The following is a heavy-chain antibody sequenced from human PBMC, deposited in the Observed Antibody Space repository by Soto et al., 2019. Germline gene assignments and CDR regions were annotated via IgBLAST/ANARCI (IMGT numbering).Heavy chain of an antibody. CDR3: AKEFGWELQLSHPYYNSGMDV. CDR1: GFTFRSYV. CDR2: MRFDGSNK. Sequence: PGGSLRLSCAAFGFTFRSYVMHWVRQAPGKGLGGGALMRFDGSNKNYADSVRGRFTISSDNSKSTLYLQMDILRPEDTAVYYCAKEFGWELQLSHPYYNSGMDVWGQGTTVTVSS. V-gene: IGHV3-30*02. D-gene: IGHD1-1*01. J-gene: IGHJ6*02.